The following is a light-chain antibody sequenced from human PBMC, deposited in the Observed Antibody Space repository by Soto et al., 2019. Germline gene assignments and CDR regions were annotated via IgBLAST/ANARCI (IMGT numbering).Light chain of an antibody. CDR2: HAS. V-gene: IGKV3-11*01. J-gene: IGKJ3*01. CDR3: QQRSNWPIFT. CDR1: QSVSSY. Sequence: EIVLTQSPATLSLSPEERATLSCRASQSVSSYLAWFQQKPGQAPRLLIYHASNRATGIPARFSGSGSGTDFTLTIRSLEPEDFAVYYCQQRSNWPIFTFGPGTKVDIK.